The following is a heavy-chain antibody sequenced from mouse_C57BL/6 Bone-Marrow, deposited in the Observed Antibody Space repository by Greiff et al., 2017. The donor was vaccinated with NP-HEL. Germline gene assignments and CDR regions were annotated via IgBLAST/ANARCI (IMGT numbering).Heavy chain of an antibody. CDR1: GFTFSSYA. Sequence: EVHLVESGGGLVKPGGSLKLSCAASGFTFSSYAMSWVRQTPEKRLEWVATISDGGSYTYYPDNVKGRFTISRDNAKNNLYLQMSHLKSEDTAMYYCARATSDYWGQGTTRTVSS. CDR3: ARATSDY. D-gene: IGHD2-1*01. CDR2: ISDGGSYT. J-gene: IGHJ2*01. V-gene: IGHV5-4*01.